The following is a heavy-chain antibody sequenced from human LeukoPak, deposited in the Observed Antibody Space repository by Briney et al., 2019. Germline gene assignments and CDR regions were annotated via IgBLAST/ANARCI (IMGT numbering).Heavy chain of an antibody. Sequence: PSQTLSLTCTVSGGSISSGDYYWSWIRQPPGKGLEWIGYIYYSGSTYYNPSLKSRVTISVDTSKNQFSLKLGSVTAADTAVYYCARVVVVVPAAVLRTRFDPWGQGTLVTVSS. CDR3: ARVVVVVPAAVLRTRFDP. J-gene: IGHJ5*02. D-gene: IGHD2-2*01. CDR1: GGSISSGDYY. V-gene: IGHV4-30-4*08. CDR2: IYYSGST.